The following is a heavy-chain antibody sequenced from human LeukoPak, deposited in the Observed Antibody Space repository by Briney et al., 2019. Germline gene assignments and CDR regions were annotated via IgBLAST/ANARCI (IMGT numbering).Heavy chain of an antibody. D-gene: IGHD3-22*01. Sequence: ASVKVSCKASGYTFTSYGISWVRQAPGQGLEWMGWISAYNGNTNYAQKLQGRVTMTTDTSTSTAYMELRSLRSDDTAVYYCARGVSYDSSGYSPDYWGQGTLVTVSP. CDR1: GYTFTSYG. CDR3: ARGVSYDSSGYSPDY. J-gene: IGHJ4*02. V-gene: IGHV1-18*01. CDR2: ISAYNGNT.